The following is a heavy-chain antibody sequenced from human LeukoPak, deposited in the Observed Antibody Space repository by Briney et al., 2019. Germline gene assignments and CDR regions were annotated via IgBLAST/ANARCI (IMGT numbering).Heavy chain of an antibody. CDR2: ISRGGNTI. D-gene: IGHD6-19*01. CDR1: GFTFSDYY. CDR3: AREEYSSGWFPFDY. J-gene: IGHJ4*02. V-gene: IGHV3-11*01. Sequence: PGGSLRLSCAASGFTFSDYYMSWIRQAPGRGLEWVSYISRGGNTIYYADSVKGRFTISRDNAKNSLYLQMNSLRAEDTAVYYCAREEYSSGWFPFDYWGQGTLVTVSS.